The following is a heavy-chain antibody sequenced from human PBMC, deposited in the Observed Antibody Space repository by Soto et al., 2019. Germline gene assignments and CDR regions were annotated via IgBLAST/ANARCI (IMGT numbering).Heavy chain of an antibody. J-gene: IGHJ6*02. CDR1: GGSISSDNYH. D-gene: IGHD3-10*01. CDR2: IYYSGSI. Sequence: QVQLQQSGPGLVKPSQTLSLTCTVSGGSISSDNYHWTWIRQSPGKGLEWIGYIYYSGSIFYNPSFKSRVTISRDNAQDQFSLQLGSGAAAKPAGFFWGKEGGGGDRDFYGLDVWGQGTTVTVSS. CDR3: GKEGGGGDRDFYGLDV. V-gene: IGHV4-30-4*08.